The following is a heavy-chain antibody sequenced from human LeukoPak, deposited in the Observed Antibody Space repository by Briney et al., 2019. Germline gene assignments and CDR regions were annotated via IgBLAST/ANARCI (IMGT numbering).Heavy chain of an antibody. CDR3: ARGWRRGFDY. D-gene: IGHD6-13*01. Sequence: PGGSLRLSCAASEFTVSSNYMSWVRQAPGKGLEWVSVIYSGSSTYYADSVKGRFTISRDNSKNTLYLQMSSLRAEDTAVYYCARGWRRGFDYWGQGTLVTVSS. J-gene: IGHJ4*02. CDR2: IYSGSST. CDR1: EFTVSSNY. V-gene: IGHV3-53*01.